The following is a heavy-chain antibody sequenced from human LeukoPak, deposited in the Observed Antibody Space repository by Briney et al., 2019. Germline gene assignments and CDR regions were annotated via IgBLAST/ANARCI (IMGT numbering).Heavy chain of an antibody. J-gene: IGHJ5*02. CDR1: GGSISSGGFY. Sequence: SETLSLTCSVTGGSISSGGFYWSWIRQHPGQGLEWIGYIHNSGSTYYNPSLQSRAIISLDTSKSQFSLQLNSVTAADTVVYYCARVDGSGSKRWFDPWGQGAPVTVSS. CDR3: ARVDGSGSKRWFDP. CDR2: IHNSGST. D-gene: IGHD3-10*01. V-gene: IGHV4-31*03.